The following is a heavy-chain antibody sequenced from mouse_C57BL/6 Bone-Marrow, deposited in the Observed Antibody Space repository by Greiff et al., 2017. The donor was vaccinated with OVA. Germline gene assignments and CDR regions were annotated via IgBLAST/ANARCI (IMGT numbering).Heavy chain of an antibody. CDR2: IYPYNGVS. J-gene: IGHJ4*01. CDR3: ARWTSYYAMDY. V-gene: IGHV1-31*01. CDR1: GYSFTGYY. Sequence: EVKLMESGPELVKPGASVKISCKASGYSFTGYYMHWVKQSHGNILDWIGYIYPYNGVSSYNQKFKGKATLTVDKSSSTAYMELRSLTSEDSAVYYCARWTSYYAMDYWGQGTSVTVSS.